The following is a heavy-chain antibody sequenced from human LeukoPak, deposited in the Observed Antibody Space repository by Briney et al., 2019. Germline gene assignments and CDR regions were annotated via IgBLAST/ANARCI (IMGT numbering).Heavy chain of an antibody. CDR3: AKDGVWYYYDSSGYYYMDY. V-gene: IGHV3-23*01. D-gene: IGHD3-22*01. J-gene: IGHJ4*02. Sequence: GGSLRLSCAASGFTFSSYGMSWVRQAPGKGLEWVSAISGSGGSTYYADSVKGRFTISRDNSKNTLYLQMNSLRAEDTAVYYCAKDGVWYYYDSSGYYYMDYWGQGTLVTVSS. CDR2: ISGSGGST. CDR1: GFTFSSYG.